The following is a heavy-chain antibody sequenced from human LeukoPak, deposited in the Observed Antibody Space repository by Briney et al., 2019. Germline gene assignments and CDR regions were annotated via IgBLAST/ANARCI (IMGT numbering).Heavy chain of an antibody. J-gene: IGHJ4*02. V-gene: IGHV4-34*01. CDR3: ASPYCSGGSCYFGY. CDR1: GGSFSGYY. CDR2: INHSGST. D-gene: IGHD2-15*01. Sequence: SETLSLTCAVYGGSFSGYYWSWIRQPPGKGLEWIGEINHSGSTNYNPSLKSRVTISVDTPKNQFSLKLSSVTAADTAVYYCASPYCSGGSCYFGYWGQGTLVTASS.